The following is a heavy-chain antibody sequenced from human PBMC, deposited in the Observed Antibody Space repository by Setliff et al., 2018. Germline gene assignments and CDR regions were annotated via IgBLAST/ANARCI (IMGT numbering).Heavy chain of an antibody. J-gene: IGHJ6*02. CDR3: ARKKTVYWYYGMDV. V-gene: IGHV4-61*09. CDR2: FYTSGNT. CDR1: GDSINSGTYY. Sequence: PSETLSLTCSVSGDSINSGTYYWTWIRQSAGKGLEWIGHFYTSGNTNYNPSLKSRVTISVDTSKNQFSLKLSSVTAADTAVYYCARKKTVYWYYGMDVWGQGTTVTVSS. D-gene: IGHD2-15*01.